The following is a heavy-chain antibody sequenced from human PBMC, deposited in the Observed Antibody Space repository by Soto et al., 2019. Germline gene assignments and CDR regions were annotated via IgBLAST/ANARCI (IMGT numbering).Heavy chain of an antibody. Sequence: SETLSLTCTVSGGSISSSTYYWGWMRQPPGKGLEWIASFFIGGNTYYNPSLKSRVTISVDTSKNQFSLKLSSVTAADTAVYYCARDDIAAAGTYYYYGMDVWGQGTTVTVS. D-gene: IGHD6-13*01. CDR1: GGSISSSTYY. CDR3: ARDDIAAAGTYYYYGMDV. J-gene: IGHJ6*02. V-gene: IGHV4-39*02. CDR2: FFIGGNT.